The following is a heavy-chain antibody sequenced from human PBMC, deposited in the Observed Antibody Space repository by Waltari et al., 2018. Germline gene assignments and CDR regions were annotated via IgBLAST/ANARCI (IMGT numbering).Heavy chain of an antibody. V-gene: IGHV4-38-2*02. CDR3: ARGRAAAAPFDY. Sequence: QVQLQESGPGLVKPSETLSLTCTVSGYSISSGYYWGWIRQPPGKGLEWIGSIYHSGSTYYNPSLKSRVTISVDTSKNQFSLKLSSVTAADTAVYYCARGRAAAAPFDYWGQGTLVTVSS. CDR1: GYSISSGYY. D-gene: IGHD6-13*01. CDR2: IYHSGST. J-gene: IGHJ4*02.